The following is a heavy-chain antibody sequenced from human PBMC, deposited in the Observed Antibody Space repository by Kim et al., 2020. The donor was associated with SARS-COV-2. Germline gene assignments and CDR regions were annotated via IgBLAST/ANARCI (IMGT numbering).Heavy chain of an antibody. CDR2: IYYSGST. CDR1: GGSISSSSYY. J-gene: IGHJ4*02. D-gene: IGHD4-17*01. V-gene: IGHV4-39*07. CDR3: ARDSINGDYVDY. Sequence: SETLSLTCTVSGGSISSSSYYWGWIRQPPGKGLEWIGSIYYSGSTYYNPSLKSRVTISADTSKNQFSLKLSSVTAADTAVYYCARDSINGDYVDYWGQGTLVTVSS.